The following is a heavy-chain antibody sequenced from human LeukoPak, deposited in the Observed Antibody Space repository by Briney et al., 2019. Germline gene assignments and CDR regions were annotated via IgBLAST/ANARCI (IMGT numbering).Heavy chain of an antibody. CDR1: GGSISSYY. CDR3: AATYSRDSSGYYYFDY. J-gene: IGHJ4*02. Sequence: SETLSLTCTVSGGSISSYYWSWMRQPPGKGLEWIGYIYYSGSTNYNPSLKSRVTISVDTSKNQFSLKLSSVAAADTAVYYCAATYSRDSSGYYYFDYWGQGTLVTVSS. D-gene: IGHD3-22*01. CDR2: IYYSGST. V-gene: IGHV4-59*08.